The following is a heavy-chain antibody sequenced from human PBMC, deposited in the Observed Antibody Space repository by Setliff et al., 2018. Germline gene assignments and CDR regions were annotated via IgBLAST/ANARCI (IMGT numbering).Heavy chain of an antibody. Sequence: ASVKVSCKASGYTFTSHYMHWVRQAPGLGLEWMGTINPSSGRTSYAQKFQGRVTITRDTSASTAYMELSSLRSEDTAVYYCARVPATVTTFYYYYMDVWGKGTTVTVSS. J-gene: IGHJ6*03. CDR2: INPSSGRT. D-gene: IGHD4-17*01. V-gene: IGHV1-46*01. CDR3: ARVPATVTTFYYYYMDV. CDR1: GYTFTSHY.